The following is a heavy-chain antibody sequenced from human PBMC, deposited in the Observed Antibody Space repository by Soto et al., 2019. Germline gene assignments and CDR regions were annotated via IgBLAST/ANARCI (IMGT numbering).Heavy chain of an antibody. V-gene: IGHV1-69*12. CDR2: IIPRSGTS. D-gene: IGHD3-3*02. CDR3: ARDGLVLAPSTVNSAHYYYAMDV. J-gene: IGHJ6*02. CDR1: GDTFSTYT. Sequence: QVQLVQSGAEVKKPGSSVKVSCKAYGDTFSTYTITWVRQAPGQGLERMEGIIPRSGTSNYAQKFQGRVTITADESTSTAYMELSSLRSEDTAVYYCARDGLVLAPSTVNSAHYYYAMDVWGQRTTVTVSS.